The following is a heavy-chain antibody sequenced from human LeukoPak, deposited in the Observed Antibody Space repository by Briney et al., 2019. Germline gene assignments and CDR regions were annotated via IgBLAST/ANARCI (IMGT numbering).Heavy chain of an antibody. Sequence: ASVKVSCKASGYTFTSYGISWVRQAPGQGLEWMGWISAYNGNTNYAQKLQGRVTMTTDTSTSTAYMELRSLRSDDTAVYYCARGRRIAAAALYFDYWGQGTLVTVSS. D-gene: IGHD6-13*01. V-gene: IGHV1-18*01. CDR2: ISAYNGNT. CDR3: ARGRRIAAAALYFDY. CDR1: GYTFTSYG. J-gene: IGHJ4*02.